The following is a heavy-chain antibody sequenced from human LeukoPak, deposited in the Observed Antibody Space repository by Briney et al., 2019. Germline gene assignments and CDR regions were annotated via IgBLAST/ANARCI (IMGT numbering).Heavy chain of an antibody. Sequence: PSETLSLTCTVSGGSISSYYWSWVRQPPGKGLEWVGYIYYSGSTNYNPSLKSRVTISVDTSKNQFSLKLSSVTVAGTAVYYCARVGGTNFYYYGMDVWGQGTTVTVSS. D-gene: IGHD1-26*01. V-gene: IGHV4-59*01. J-gene: IGHJ6*02. CDR1: GGSISSYY. CDR2: IYYSGST. CDR3: ARVGGTNFYYYGMDV.